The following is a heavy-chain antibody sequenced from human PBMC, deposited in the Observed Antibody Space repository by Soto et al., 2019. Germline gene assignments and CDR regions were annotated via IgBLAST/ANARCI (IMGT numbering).Heavy chain of an antibody. D-gene: IGHD6-6*01. Sequence: GGSLRLSCAASGFTFSSYAMHWVRQAPGKGLEWVAVISYDGSNKYYADSVKGRFTISRDNSKNTLYLQMNSLRAEDTAVYYCARDKGPPPYSSSSDYYYGMDVWGQGTTVTVSS. CDR3: ARDKGPPPYSSSSDYYYGMDV. J-gene: IGHJ6*02. CDR2: ISYDGSNK. CDR1: GFTFSSYA. V-gene: IGHV3-30-3*01.